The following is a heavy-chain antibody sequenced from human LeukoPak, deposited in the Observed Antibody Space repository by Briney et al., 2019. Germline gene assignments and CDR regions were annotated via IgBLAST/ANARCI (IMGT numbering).Heavy chain of an antibody. J-gene: IGHJ4*02. CDR1: GFTHYNSY. D-gene: IGHD5-18*01. CDR3: AKGYNYAYEY. V-gene: IGHV3-53*01. Sequence: PGGAPRLSCAASGFTHYNSYMIWVRQAPAEGLEWVAFIYSWGNTYYAASVKGRVTISKDHSKNTVYLQMNSLRPEDTAVYYCAKGYNYAYEYWGQGTLVTVSS. CDR2: IYSWGNT.